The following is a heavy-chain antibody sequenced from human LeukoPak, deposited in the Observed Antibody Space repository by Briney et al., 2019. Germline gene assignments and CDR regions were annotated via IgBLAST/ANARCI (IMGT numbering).Heavy chain of an antibody. Sequence: GGSLRLSCTASGFTFGDYAMNWFRQAPGKGLEWVGFIRSKTYGGTGEYAASVKGRFTISRDDSKSIAHLQMNSLKTEDTAVYYCAREGLWFGTGNAFDIWGQGTMVTVSS. V-gene: IGHV3-49*03. CDR3: AREGLWFGTGNAFDI. D-gene: IGHD3-10*01. CDR1: GFTFGDYA. CDR2: IRSKTYGGTG. J-gene: IGHJ3*02.